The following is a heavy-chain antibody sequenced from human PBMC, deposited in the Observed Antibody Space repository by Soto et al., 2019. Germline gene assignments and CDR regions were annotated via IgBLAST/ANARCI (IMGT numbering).Heavy chain of an antibody. CDR3: ARDLLRIVVVPAAIAYYYYGMDV. CDR2: INPNSGGT. CDR1: AYTFTGYY. V-gene: IGHV1-2*02. D-gene: IGHD2-2*02. J-gene: IGHJ6*02. Sequence: ASVKVSCKASAYTFTGYYMHWVRQAPGQGLKWMGWINPNSGGTNYAQKFQGRVTMTRDTSISTAYMELSRLRSDDTAVYYCARDLLRIVVVPAAIAYYYYGMDVWGQGTTVTVSS.